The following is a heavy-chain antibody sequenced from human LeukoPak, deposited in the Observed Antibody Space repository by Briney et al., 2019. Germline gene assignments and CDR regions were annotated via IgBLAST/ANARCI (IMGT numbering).Heavy chain of an antibody. D-gene: IGHD3-10*01. CDR1: GYTFTAHY. CDR3: ARGRGTTMVRGVITNYFDL. Sequence: ASVKVSCKASGYTFTAHYIHWVRQAPGQGLEWMGWIDPNRGGTNYAQKFLGSATMTGDTSINTAFMELSRLRSDDTAIYYCARGRGTTMVRGVITNYFDLWGRGSLVTVSS. J-gene: IGHJ2*01. V-gene: IGHV1-2*02. CDR2: IDPNRGGT.